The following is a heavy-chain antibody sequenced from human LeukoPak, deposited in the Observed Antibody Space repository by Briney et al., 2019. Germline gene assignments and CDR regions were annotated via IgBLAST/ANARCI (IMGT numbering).Heavy chain of an antibody. CDR2: IYSGGST. V-gene: IGHV3-53*01. D-gene: IGHD2-21*02. CDR3: ARRRCGGDCYGDYYYYYGMDV. J-gene: IGHJ6*02. Sequence: GGSLRLSCAAYGFTVSSNYMSWVRQAPGKGLEWVSVIYSGGSTYYADSVKGRFTISRDNSKNTLYLQMNSLRAEDTAVYYCARRRCGGDCYGDYYYYYGMDVWGQGTTVTVSS. CDR1: GFTVSSNY.